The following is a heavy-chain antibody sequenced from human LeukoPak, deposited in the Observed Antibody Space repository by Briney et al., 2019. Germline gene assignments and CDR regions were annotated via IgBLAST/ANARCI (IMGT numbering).Heavy chain of an antibody. J-gene: IGHJ4*02. CDR3: ARSVDRLHYYFDY. D-gene: IGHD5-24*01. V-gene: IGHV4-31*03. CDR2: IYYSGST. Sequence: SQTLSLTCTVSGGSISSGGYYWSWIRQHPGKGLEWIGYIYYSGSTYYNPSLKSRVTISVGTSKNQSSLKLSSVTAADTAVYYCARSVDRLHYYFDYWGQGTLVTVSS. CDR1: GGSISSGGYY.